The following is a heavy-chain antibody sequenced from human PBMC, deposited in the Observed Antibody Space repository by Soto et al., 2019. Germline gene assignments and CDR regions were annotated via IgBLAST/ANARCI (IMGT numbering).Heavy chain of an antibody. V-gene: IGHV3-11*03. D-gene: IGHD7-27*01. CDR1: GFTVSAYY. CDR2: ISGDSRYT. Sequence: PGGSLRLSCAASGFTVSAYYMAWIRQAPGKGLEWISYISGDSRYTTYADSVKGRFTISRDNAKNSLYLQMSSLRAEDTAVYFCATGEQVRMADIWGQGTIVTVSS. J-gene: IGHJ3*02. CDR3: ATGEQVRMADI.